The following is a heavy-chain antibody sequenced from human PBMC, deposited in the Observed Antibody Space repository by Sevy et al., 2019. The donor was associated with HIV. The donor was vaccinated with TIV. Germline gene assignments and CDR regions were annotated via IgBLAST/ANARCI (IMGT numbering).Heavy chain of an antibody. CDR1: GFTFADYA. J-gene: IGHJ4*02. CDR2: ISWNSVKI. Sequence: GGSLRLSCAVSGFTFADYAMHWVRQAPGKGLEWVSGISWNSVKIGYVDSVKGRFPISRDTAENSLYLQMNSLRPEDTAMYFCAKGSYYDSSGFFNARHYFDFWGQGTQVTVSS. D-gene: IGHD3-22*01. CDR3: AKGSYYDSSGFFNARHYFDF. V-gene: IGHV3-9*01.